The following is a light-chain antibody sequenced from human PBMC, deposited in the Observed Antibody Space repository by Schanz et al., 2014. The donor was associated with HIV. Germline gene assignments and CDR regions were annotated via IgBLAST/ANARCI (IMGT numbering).Light chain of an antibody. J-gene: IGLJ2*01. V-gene: IGLV1-47*01. CDR1: SSNIGSNY. CDR3: AAWDDSLNGVL. Sequence: SVLTQPPSASGTPGQRVTISCSGSSSNIGSNYAYWYQHLPGTAPKLLIYRNNQRPSGVPDRFSGSKSGTSASLAISGLRSEDEADYYCAAWDDSLNGVLFGGGTKLTV. CDR2: RNN.